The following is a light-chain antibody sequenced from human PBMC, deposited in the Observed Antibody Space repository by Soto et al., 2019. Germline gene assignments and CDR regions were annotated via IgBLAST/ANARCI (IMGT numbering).Light chain of an antibody. CDR2: WAS. V-gene: IGKV4-1*01. Sequence: IVMTQSPDSLAVSLGERATINCKSSQSIFYSSNNKNSLAWYQHKPGQPPKLLIYWASTRESGVPDRFGGSGSGTEFTLTISSLQAEDVAFYYCQQYYSSPLITFGQGTRLEIK. J-gene: IGKJ5*01. CDR3: QQYYSSPLIT. CDR1: QSIFYSSNNKNS.